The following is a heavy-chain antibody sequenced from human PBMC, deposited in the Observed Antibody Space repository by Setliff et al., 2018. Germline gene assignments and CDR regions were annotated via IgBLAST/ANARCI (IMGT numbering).Heavy chain of an antibody. CDR2: IKSKTDGGTT. J-gene: IGHJ6*03. CDR3: TTLPRNYDFWSSSYYYYMDV. V-gene: IGHV3-15*01. D-gene: IGHD3-3*01. CDR1: GFTFDNAW. Sequence: PGGSLRLSCAAFGFTFDNAWMTWVRQAPGKGLEWVGRIKSKTDGGTTDYAAPVKGRFTISRDDSKNTLYLQMNSLKTEDTAVYYCTTLPRNYDFWSSSYYYYMDVWGKGTTVTVSS.